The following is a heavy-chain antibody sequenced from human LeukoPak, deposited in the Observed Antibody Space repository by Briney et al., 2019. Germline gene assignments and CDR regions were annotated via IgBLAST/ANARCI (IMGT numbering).Heavy chain of an antibody. D-gene: IGHD6-6*01. CDR3: ARERSSQGYFDF. V-gene: IGHV5-51*01. Sequence: GESLQVSCKGSGYSFTSYWIGWVRQMPGKGLEWMGIIYPDDSDTRYSPSFQGQVTISADKSISTAYLQWSSLKASDTAMYYCARERSSQGYFDFWGQGTLVTVSS. CDR1: GYSFTSYW. J-gene: IGHJ4*02. CDR2: IYPDDSDT.